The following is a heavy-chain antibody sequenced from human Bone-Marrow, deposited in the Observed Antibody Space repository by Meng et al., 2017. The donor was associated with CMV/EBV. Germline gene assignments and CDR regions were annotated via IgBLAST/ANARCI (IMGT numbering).Heavy chain of an antibody. CDR1: GLTFSSYS. Sequence: CADSGLTFSSYSMNWVRQAPGKGLEWVSSISSSSSYIYYADSVKGRFTISRDNAKNSLYLQMNSLRAEDTAVYYCAAQSGELGYFDYWGQGTLVTVSS. D-gene: IGHD7-27*01. V-gene: IGHV3-21*01. J-gene: IGHJ4*02. CDR2: ISSSSSYI. CDR3: AAQSGELGYFDY.